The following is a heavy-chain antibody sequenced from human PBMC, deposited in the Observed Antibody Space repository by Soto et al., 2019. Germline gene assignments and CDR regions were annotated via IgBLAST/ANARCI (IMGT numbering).Heavy chain of an antibody. CDR3: AKCMGGYYVMAV. D-gene: IGHD2-8*01. V-gene: IGHV3-23*01. CDR2: ISGSGGST. J-gene: IGHJ6*02. CDR1: GLSFSSDG. Sequence: GSLRLSCAAAGLSFSSDGMSWVRQAPGKGLEWVSSISGSGGSTYYADSVKGWFTISRDNSKNMLYLKMNSLRAEDTAVYYCAKCMGGYYVMAVWGQGTTVTVSS.